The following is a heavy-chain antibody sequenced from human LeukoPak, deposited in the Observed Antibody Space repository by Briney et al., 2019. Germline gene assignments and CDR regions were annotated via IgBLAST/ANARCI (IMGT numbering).Heavy chain of an antibody. V-gene: IGHV3-7*01. D-gene: IGHD1-14*01. J-gene: IGHJ4*02. Sequence: GGSLRLSCAASGFTFSSYWMTWVRQAPGKGLEWVANIKQDGSETYYVDSVKGRFTISRDNANNFLYLQMDSLRAEDTAVYYCATETNGRHYDYWGQGTLLTVSS. CDR3: ATETNGRHYDY. CDR2: IKQDGSET. CDR1: GFTFSSYW.